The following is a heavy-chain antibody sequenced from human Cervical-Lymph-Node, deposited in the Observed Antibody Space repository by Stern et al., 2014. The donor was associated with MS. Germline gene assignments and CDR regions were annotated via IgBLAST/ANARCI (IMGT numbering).Heavy chain of an antibody. CDR2: INTNTGNP. CDR1: GYTFINYP. D-gene: IGHD1-26*01. V-gene: IGHV7-4-1*02. J-gene: IGHJ4*02. Sequence: QDQLVQSGSELKKPGASIRISCKSSGYTFINYPINWVRQAPGQGLEWMGWINTNTGNPAYAQGFTGRFVLSLDASVNTTYLQISSLKAEDTAVYFCARGAVGFRYWGQGTLVTVSS. CDR3: ARGAVGFRY.